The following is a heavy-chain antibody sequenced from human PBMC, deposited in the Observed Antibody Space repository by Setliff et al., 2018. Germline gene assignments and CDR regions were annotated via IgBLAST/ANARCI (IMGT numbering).Heavy chain of an antibody. CDR1: GFTFSDYY. CDR2: ISRGGNTI. D-gene: IGHD3-10*01. V-gene: IGHV3-11*04. J-gene: IGHJ4*02. Sequence: PGGSLRLSCAASGFTFSDYYMNWIRQAPGKGLEWVSYISRGGNTIYYADSVKGRFTISRDNAKNSLYLQMNSLRAEDTAVYYCAKALLLGDFDYWGQGTLVTVSS. CDR3: AKALLLGDFDY.